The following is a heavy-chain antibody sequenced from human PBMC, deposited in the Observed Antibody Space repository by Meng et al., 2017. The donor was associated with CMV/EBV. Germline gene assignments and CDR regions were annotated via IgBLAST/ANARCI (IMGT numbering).Heavy chain of an antibody. V-gene: IGHV4-30-4*08. J-gene: IGHJ4*02. CDR3: ARVTSRVAGAFDY. Sequence: VDLPEAGPGLVNHSQILSLTCTVSGGSISSGDYYWSWIRQPPGKGLEWIVYIYYSGSTYYNPSLKSRVTISVDTSKNQFSLKLSSVTAADTAVYYCARVTSRVAGAFDYWGQGTLVTVSS. CDR2: IYYSGST. CDR1: GGSISSGDYY. D-gene: IGHD1-14*01.